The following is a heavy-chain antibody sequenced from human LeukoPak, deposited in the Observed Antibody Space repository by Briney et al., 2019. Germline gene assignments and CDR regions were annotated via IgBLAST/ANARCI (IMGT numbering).Heavy chain of an antibody. Sequence: GGSLRLSCAASGFTFSGYAMSWVRQAPGKGLEWVSAITTSGDNKYYVDPVKGRFTMSRDNSKNTLYLQMNSLGADDTAVYYCARDHDNFFDYWGQGTLVSVST. J-gene: IGHJ4*02. D-gene: IGHD3-9*01. CDR3: ARDHDNFFDY. CDR2: ITTSGDNK. CDR1: GFTFSGYA. V-gene: IGHV3-23*01.